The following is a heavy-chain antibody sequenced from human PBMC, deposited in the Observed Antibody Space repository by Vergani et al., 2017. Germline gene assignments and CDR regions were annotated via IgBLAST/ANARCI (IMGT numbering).Heavy chain of an antibody. Sequence: QLQLQESGPGLVKPSATLSLTCSVSGASIRSSNYYWGWIRQPPGKGLEWIASIYYSGSTYYNPSLKSRVTISVDTSKNQFSLKLSSFTAADTAVYFCARRSTVEWLVKLGWIDPWGQGILVTVSS. CDR2: IYYSGST. J-gene: IGHJ5*02. CDR3: ARRSTVEWLVKLGWIDP. D-gene: IGHD6-19*01. V-gene: IGHV4-39*01. CDR1: GASIRSSNYY.